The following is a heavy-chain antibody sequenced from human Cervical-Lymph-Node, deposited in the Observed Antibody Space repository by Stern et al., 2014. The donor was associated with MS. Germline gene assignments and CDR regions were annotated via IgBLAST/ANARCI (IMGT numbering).Heavy chain of an antibody. CDR1: GFDFSSHS. CDR3: ARDGPATEFDY. D-gene: IGHD2-2*01. CDR2: IGSGGENI. J-gene: IGHJ4*02. V-gene: IGHV3-48*01. Sequence: VQLVESGGGLIKHGGSLRLSCAASGFDFSSHSMNWVRQAPGKGLAWVAYIGSGGENIYYADSVKGRFTISRDNAKKSLSLRMNTLRGEDTALYYCARDGPATEFDYWGQGTLVTVSS.